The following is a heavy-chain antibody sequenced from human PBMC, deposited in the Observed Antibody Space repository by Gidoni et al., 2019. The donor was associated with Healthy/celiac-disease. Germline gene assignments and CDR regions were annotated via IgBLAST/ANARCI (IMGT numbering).Heavy chain of an antibody. D-gene: IGHD2-2*01. CDR2: IYTSGST. CDR3: ARNWVYCSSTSCYEAYFDY. CDR1: GGSISSYY. J-gene: IGHJ4*02. Sequence: QVQLQESGPGLVKPSETLSLTCTVSGGSISSYYWRWIRQPAGQGLEWIGRIYTSGSTNYNPSLKSRVTMSVDTSKNQFSLKLSSVTAAYTAVYYCARNWVYCSSTSCYEAYFDYWGQGTLVTVSS. V-gene: IGHV4-4*07.